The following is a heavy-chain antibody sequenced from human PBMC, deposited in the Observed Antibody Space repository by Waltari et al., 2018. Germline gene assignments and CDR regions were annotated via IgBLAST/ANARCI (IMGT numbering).Heavy chain of an antibody. CDR3: AKGTPGDY. J-gene: IGHJ4*02. Sequence: QVQLVEYGGGVVQPGRSLRLSCAASGFTFSSYAMHWVRQAPGKGLEWVAVISYDGSNKYFADPVKGRFTISRDNSKNTLYLQMNSLRAEDTAVYYCAKGTPGDYWGQGTLVIVSS. CDR1: GFTFSSYA. V-gene: IGHV3-30-3*01. CDR2: ISYDGSNK. D-gene: IGHD1-1*01.